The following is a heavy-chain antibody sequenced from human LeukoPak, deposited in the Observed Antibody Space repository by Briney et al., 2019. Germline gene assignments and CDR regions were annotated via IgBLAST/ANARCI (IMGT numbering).Heavy chain of an antibody. Sequence: GRSLRLSCAASGFTFSSYGMHWVRQAPGKGLEWVAVISYDGSNKYYADSVKGRFTISRDNAKNSLYLQMNNLRAEDTAVYYCARDSTYYLRYGYFDSWGQGILVTVSS. CDR3: ARDSTYYLRYGYFDS. V-gene: IGHV3-30*03. J-gene: IGHJ4*02. D-gene: IGHD3-22*01. CDR2: ISYDGSNK. CDR1: GFTFSSYG.